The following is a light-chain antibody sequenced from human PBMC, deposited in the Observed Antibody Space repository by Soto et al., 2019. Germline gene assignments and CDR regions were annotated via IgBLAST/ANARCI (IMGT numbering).Light chain of an antibody. V-gene: IGLV1-40*01. CDR3: QSYDSSLSVV. Sequence: QSVLTQPPSVSGAPGQRVTISCTGSSSNIGAGYDVHWYQLLPGSAPKLLIYANSDRPSGVPDRFSASKSGTSASLAITGLQAEDEADYYCQSYDSSLSVVFGGGTKVTVL. CDR1: SSNIGAGYD. CDR2: ANS. J-gene: IGLJ2*01.